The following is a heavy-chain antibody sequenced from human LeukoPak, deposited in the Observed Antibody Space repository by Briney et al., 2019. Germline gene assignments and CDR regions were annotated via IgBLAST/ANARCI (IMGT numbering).Heavy chain of an antibody. D-gene: IGHD5-12*01. Sequence: KASETLSLTCTVSGGPISSGSYYWSWIRQPAGKGLEWIGRIYTSGSTNYNPSLKSRVTISVDTSKNQFSLKLSSVTAADTAVYYCARGGRGYSGYDYSIGYWGQGTLVTVSS. CDR1: GGPISSGSYY. V-gene: IGHV4-61*02. CDR2: IYTSGST. CDR3: ARGGRGYSGYDYSIGY. J-gene: IGHJ4*02.